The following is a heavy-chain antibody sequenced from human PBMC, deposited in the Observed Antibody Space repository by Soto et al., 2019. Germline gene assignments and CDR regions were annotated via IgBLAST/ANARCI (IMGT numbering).Heavy chain of an antibody. D-gene: IGHD3-9*01. CDR1: DGSSVGGGYY. CDR2: IYYSGST. V-gene: IGHV4-31*02. CDR3: AIDPSEGYFDSSRNHGMDL. Sequence: SEILCVPRSVADGSSVGGGYYWSWIHQHPGKGLEWIGYIYYSGSTYYNPSLKSRVTISVDTSKNQFSLKLSSVTAADTAVYYCAIDPSEGYFDSSRNHGMDLWGQAPPVTVYS. J-gene: IGHJ6*02.